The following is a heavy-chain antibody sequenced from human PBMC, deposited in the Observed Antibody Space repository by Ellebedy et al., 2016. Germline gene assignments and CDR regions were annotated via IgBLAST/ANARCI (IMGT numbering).Heavy chain of an antibody. CDR3: AKENNIVVSARFDP. CDR2: IYAPGST. V-gene: IGHV4-4*07. J-gene: IGHJ5*02. D-gene: IGHD3-16*02. CDR1: GGSINSYY. Sequence: SETLSLXCTVSGGSINSYYWSWIRQPAGKGLEWIGRIYAPGSTNYNPSLKSRVSMSLDTSKNQFSLNLRSVTAADTAVYYCAKENNIVVSARFDPWGQGILVTVS.